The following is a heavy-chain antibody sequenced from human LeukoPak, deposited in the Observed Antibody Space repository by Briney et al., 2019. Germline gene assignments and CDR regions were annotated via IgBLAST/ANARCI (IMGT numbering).Heavy chain of an antibody. Sequence: GGSLRLSCAASGFIFSNNYMSWVRQAPGRGLEWLATIWPDGSENRYVDSLRGRVTISRDNVERSLYLQMNSLRAEDTAVYYCAKLKGQVTTWDSWGLGIRVTVSS. D-gene: IGHD2-21*02. V-gene: IGHV3-7*03. CDR1: GFIFSNNY. CDR2: IWPDGSEN. CDR3: AKLKGQVTTWDS. J-gene: IGHJ5*01.